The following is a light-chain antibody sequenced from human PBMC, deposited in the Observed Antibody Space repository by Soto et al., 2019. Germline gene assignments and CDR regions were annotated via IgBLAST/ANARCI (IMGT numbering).Light chain of an antibody. V-gene: IGKV1-5*01. Sequence: DIQMTQSPPTLSASVGDGVTITCRASQGIVRWLAWYQQKPGKAPKLLIYDASSLESGVPSRFSGSGAGTEFTLTISSLQPDDFATYYCQHYYGFSRTFGQGTKVEIK. J-gene: IGKJ1*01. CDR1: QGIVRW. CDR2: DAS. CDR3: QHYYGFSRT.